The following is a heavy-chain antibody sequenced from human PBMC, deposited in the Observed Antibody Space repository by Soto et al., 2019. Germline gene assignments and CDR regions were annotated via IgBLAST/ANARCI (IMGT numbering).Heavy chain of an antibody. D-gene: IGHD5-12*01. CDR3: GRAYSGYDSDNFDP. CDR1: GGSLSRGGNY. J-gene: IGHJ5*02. CDR2: IYYSGST. Sequence: SEPLSLPCTVSGGSLSRGGNYWTWLRQHPGKGLEWIGYIYYSGSTYYKPSLTSRVTLSVDTSKTQLSLQLSSVTAADTAVYYCGRAYSGYDSDNFDPWGQGTLDTVSS. V-gene: IGHV4-31*03.